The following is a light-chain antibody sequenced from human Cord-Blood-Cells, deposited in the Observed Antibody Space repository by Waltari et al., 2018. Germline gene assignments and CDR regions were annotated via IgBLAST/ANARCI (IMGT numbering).Light chain of an antibody. CDR3: QQYNNWPPLT. CDR2: GAS. J-gene: IGKJ4*01. CDR1: QSVSSN. Sequence: EIVMTQSPATLSVSPGERATLSCRASQSVSSNLAWYQQKPGQAPRLLIYGASTRATGIPASFSGSGSGTEFTLTISSLQSEDFAVYYCQQYNNWPPLTFGGGTKVGIK. V-gene: IGKV3-15*01.